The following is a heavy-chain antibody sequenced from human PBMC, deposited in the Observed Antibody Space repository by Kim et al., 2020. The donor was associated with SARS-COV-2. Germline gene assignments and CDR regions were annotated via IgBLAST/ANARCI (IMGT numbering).Heavy chain of an antibody. CDR2: IKEDGSEK. CDR1: GFTFSTYW. D-gene: IGHD6-19*01. V-gene: IGHV3-7*01. J-gene: IGHJ4*02. CDR3: VRRGGSGWTLTY. Sequence: GGSLRLSCAASGFTFSTYWMSWVRQAPGKGLEWVANIKEDGSEKYHVDSVKGRFSISRDNAKNSLYLQMNSLRAEDTAVYDCVRRGGSGWTLTYWGQGTL.